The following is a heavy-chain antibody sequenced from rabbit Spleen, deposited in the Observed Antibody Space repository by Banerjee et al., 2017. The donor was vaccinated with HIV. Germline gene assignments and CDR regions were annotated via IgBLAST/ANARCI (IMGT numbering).Heavy chain of an antibody. CDR3: ARDLVGVIGWNFYL. V-gene: IGHV1S45*01. J-gene: IGHJ4*01. Sequence: QEQLVESGRGLVQPEGSLTLTCKASGFSFSDRDVMCWVRQAPGKGLEWIACINASTGKPVYATWASARFPISRTSSTTVTLRMTSLTAADRATYFCARDLVGVIGWNFYLWGPGTLVTVS. D-gene: IGHD1-1*01. CDR1: GFSFSDRDV. CDR2: INASTGKP.